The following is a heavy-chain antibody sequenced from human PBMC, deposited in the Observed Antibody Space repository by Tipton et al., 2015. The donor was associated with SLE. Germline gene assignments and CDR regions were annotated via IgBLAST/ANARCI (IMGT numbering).Heavy chain of an antibody. CDR1: GFTFSDSY. J-gene: IGHJ3*02. D-gene: IGHD3-16*01. CDR2: ITTSGHTI. V-gene: IGHV3-11*01. Sequence: SLRLSCVGSGFTFSDSYMCWIRQAPGKGLEWISYITTSGHTIYYADSVQGRFTISRDNAKNSLYLQMDSLRAEDTAVYYCARDQSPVVSGNYQDAFDIWGQGTMVTVSS. CDR3: ARDQSPVVSGNYQDAFDI.